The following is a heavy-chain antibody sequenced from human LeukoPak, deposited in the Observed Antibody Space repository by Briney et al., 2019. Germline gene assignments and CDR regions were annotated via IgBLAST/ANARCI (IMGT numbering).Heavy chain of an antibody. CDR3: ARMAGTQYYFDY. CDR2: ISSSSSYI. J-gene: IGHJ4*02. D-gene: IGHD5-24*01. V-gene: IGHV3-21*01. CDR1: GFTFSSYG. Sequence: TGGSLRLSCAASGFTFSSYGMNWVRQAPGKGLEWVSFISSSSSYIYYADSVKGRFTISRDNAKKNSLYLQMNSLRAEDTAVYYCARMAGTQYYFDYWGQGTLVTVSS.